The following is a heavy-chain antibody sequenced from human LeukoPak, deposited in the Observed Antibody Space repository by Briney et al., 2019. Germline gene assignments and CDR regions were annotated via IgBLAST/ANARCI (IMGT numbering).Heavy chain of an antibody. V-gene: IGHV3-66*01. J-gene: IGHJ4*02. CDR1: GFTVHNNH. Sequence: GGSLRLSCVVSGFTVHNNHVSWVRQAPGKGLEWVSQIENVGSTHYADSVKGRFTISRDNSENTIYLQMNSLRAEDTALYYCLGYGGNSFWGQGTLVTVSS. CDR2: IENVGST. CDR3: LGYGGNSF. D-gene: IGHD4-23*01.